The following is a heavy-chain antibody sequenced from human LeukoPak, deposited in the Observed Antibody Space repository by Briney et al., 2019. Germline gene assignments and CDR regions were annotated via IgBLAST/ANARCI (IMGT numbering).Heavy chain of an antibody. CDR2: IYYSGST. Sequence: PSETLSLTCTVSGGSISSYYWSWIRQPPGKGLEWIGYIYYSGSTNYNPSLKSRVTISVDTSKNQFSLKLSSVTAADTAVYYCARGDDSYAFDIWGQGTMVTVSS. J-gene: IGHJ3*02. CDR1: GGSISSYY. D-gene: IGHD3-22*01. V-gene: IGHV4-59*01. CDR3: ARGDDSYAFDI.